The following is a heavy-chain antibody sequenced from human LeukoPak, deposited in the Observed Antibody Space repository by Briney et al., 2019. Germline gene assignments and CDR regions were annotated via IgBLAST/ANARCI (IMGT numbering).Heavy chain of an antibody. CDR3: TKDSQHYYGSGSYYKNGPYFVY. J-gene: IGHJ4*02. Sequence: GGSLRLSCAASGFTFSSYGMHWVRQAPGKGLEWVAVISYDGSNKYYADSVKGRFTISRDNSKNTLYLQMNSLRSEDTAVYYCTKDSQHYYGSGSYYKNGPYFVYWGQGNLVTVSS. D-gene: IGHD3-10*01. V-gene: IGHV3-30*18. CDR2: ISYDGSNK. CDR1: GFTFSSYG.